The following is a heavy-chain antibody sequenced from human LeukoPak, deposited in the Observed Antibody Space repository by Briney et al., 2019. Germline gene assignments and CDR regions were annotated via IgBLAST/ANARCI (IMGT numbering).Heavy chain of an antibody. J-gene: IGHJ4*02. CDR3: ASASRYCSSTSCLSFDN. Sequence: GGSLRLSCAASGFTFSSYAMSWVRQAPGKGLEWVANIKQHGSEKYYVDSVKGRFTISRDNAKNSLYLQMNSLRAEDTAMYYCASASRYCSSTSCLSFDNWGQGTLVTVSS. V-gene: IGHV3-7*03. CDR1: GFTFSSYA. CDR2: IKQHGSEK. D-gene: IGHD2-2*01.